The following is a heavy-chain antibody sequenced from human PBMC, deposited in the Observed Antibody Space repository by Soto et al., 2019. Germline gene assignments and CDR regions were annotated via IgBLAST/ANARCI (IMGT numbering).Heavy chain of an antibody. Sequence: SETLSITCTVSGGSISSYYWSWIRQPPGKGLEWIGYIYYSGSTSYNPSLKSRVTISVDTSKNQFSLKLSSVTAADTAVYYCARTPVGGPPKMIVVVIFDYWGQGTLVTVSS. CDR2: IYYSGST. V-gene: IGHV4-59*01. J-gene: IGHJ4*02. CDR1: GGSISSYY. CDR3: ARTPVGGPPKMIVVVIFDY. D-gene: IGHD3-22*01.